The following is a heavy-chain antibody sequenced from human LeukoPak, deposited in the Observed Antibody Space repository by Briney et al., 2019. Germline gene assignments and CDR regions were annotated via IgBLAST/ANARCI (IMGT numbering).Heavy chain of an antibody. V-gene: IGHV1-8*01. Sequence: ASVKVPCKASGYTFTSYDINWVRQATGQGLEWMGWMNPNSGNTGYAQKFQGRVTMTRNTSISTAYMELSSLRSEDTAVYYCARGRGRDGYNNIDYWGQGTLVTVSS. CDR1: GYTFTSYD. CDR2: MNPNSGNT. D-gene: IGHD5-24*01. CDR3: ARGRGRDGYNNIDY. J-gene: IGHJ4*02.